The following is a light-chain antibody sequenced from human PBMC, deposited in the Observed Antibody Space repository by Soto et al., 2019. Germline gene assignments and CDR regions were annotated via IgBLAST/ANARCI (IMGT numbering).Light chain of an antibody. CDR1: DSDIGAYNY. V-gene: IGLV2-14*01. CDR3: SSYTSSSTYV. CDR2: EVS. J-gene: IGLJ1*01. Sequence: QSALTQPASVSGFPGQSITISCTGTDSDIGAYNYVSWYQQHPGKAPKLMIYEVSNRPSGVSNRFSGSKSGNTASLTISGLQAEDEADYYCSSYTSSSTYVFGTGTKLTVL.